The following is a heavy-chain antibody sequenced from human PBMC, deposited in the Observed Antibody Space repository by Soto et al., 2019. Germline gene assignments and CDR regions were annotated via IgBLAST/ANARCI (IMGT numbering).Heavy chain of an antibody. CDR3: AREAFSTWGDYYGMDV. Sequence: QVQLVESGGGVVQPGRSLRLSCAASGFTFSSYGMHWVRQAPGKGLEWVAVIWYDGSNKYYADSVKGRFTISRDNSKNALYLQMNSRTSEDTAVYYCAREAFSTWGDYYGMDVWGQGTTVTVSS. CDR1: GFTFSSYG. J-gene: IGHJ6*02. D-gene: IGHD6-13*01. V-gene: IGHV3-33*01. CDR2: IWYDGSNK.